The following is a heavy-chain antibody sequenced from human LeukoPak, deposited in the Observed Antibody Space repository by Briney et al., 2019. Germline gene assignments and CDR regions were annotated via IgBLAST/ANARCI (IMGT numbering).Heavy chain of an antibody. J-gene: IGHJ4*02. Sequence: GGSLRLSCAASGFTFRNEDMDWVRQAPGKGLEWVALISYEGSNTYYADSVKGRFTISRDNSKNTLFLQMNTLRPEDTAVYYCAKALGSSWYNNYFDYWGQGTLVTVSP. D-gene: IGHD6-13*01. CDR3: AKALGSSWYNNYFDY. CDR2: ISYEGSNT. V-gene: IGHV3-30*18. CDR1: GFTFRNED.